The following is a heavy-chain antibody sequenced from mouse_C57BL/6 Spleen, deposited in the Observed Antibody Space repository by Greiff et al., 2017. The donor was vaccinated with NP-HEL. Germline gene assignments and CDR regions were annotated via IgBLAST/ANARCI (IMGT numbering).Heavy chain of an antibody. CDR3: ARRGDSTTPGYFDV. CDR2: IDPSDSYT. Sequence: QVQLKQPGAELVKPGASVKLSCKASGYTFTSYWMQWVKQRPGQGLEWIGEIDPSDSYTNYNQKFKGKATLTVDTSSSTAYMQLSSLTSEDSAVYYCARRGDSTTPGYFDVWGTGTTVTVSS. D-gene: IGHD2-1*01. V-gene: IGHV1-50*01. J-gene: IGHJ1*03. CDR1: GYTFTSYW.